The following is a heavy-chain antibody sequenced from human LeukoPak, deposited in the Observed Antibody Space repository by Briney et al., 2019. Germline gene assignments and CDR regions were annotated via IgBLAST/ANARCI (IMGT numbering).Heavy chain of an antibody. V-gene: IGHV3-23*01. CDR3: AKDSVVRNTGSYYFAS. J-gene: IGHJ4*02. CDR2: VSGDGRTT. D-gene: IGHD1-26*01. CDR1: GFTFNNYA. Sequence: GGSLRLSCAASGFTFNNYAMSWVRQVPGKGLEWVSAVSGDGRTTHYVDSVKGRFTISRDNSRNTLYLQMSSLRAEDTAIYYCAKDSVVRNTGSYYFASWGQGTMVTVSS.